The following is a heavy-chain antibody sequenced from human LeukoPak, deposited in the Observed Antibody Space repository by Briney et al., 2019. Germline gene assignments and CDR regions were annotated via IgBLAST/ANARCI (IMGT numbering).Heavy chain of an antibody. V-gene: IGHV3-30*02. CDR3: AKDQAAAVLLLLPGLFDY. J-gene: IGHJ4*02. CDR1: GFTFSNYG. CDR2: IRY. D-gene: IGHD3-10*01. Sequence: GESLRLSCAASGFTFSNYGMHWVRQAPGKGLEWVAFIRYDADSVKGRFTISRDNSKNTLYLQMNSLRVEDTAVYYCAKDQAAAVLLLLPGLFDYWGQGTLVTVSS.